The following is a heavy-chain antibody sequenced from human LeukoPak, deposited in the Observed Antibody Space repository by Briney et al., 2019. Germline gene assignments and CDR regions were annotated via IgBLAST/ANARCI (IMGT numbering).Heavy chain of an antibody. Sequence: PGGSLRLSCAASGFTFSDYPLHWVRKAPGKGLEWVAVISYDGSNKYYADSVKGRFTISRDNSKNTLYLQMNSLRAEDTAVYYCARKVAYYYDSSGYTRDAFDIWGQGTMVTVSS. CDR3: ARKVAYYYDSSGYTRDAFDI. CDR1: GFTFSDYP. J-gene: IGHJ3*02. V-gene: IGHV3-30*04. CDR2: ISYDGSNK. D-gene: IGHD3-22*01.